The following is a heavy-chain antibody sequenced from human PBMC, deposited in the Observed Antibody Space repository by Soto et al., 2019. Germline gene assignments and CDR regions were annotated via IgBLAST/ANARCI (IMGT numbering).Heavy chain of an antibody. V-gene: IGHV3-30*18. CDR1: GFTFSNYG. D-gene: IGHD1-1*01. J-gene: IGHJ6*02. CDR3: AKSRDAYNYYFSSGMDV. Sequence: QVQLVESGGGVVQPGTSLRLSCAASGFTFSNYGMHWVRQTPGKGLEWVALILYDGSNKYYADSVKGRFTISRDNSKNPLYMQVSSLRAEDTAVYYCAKSRDAYNYYFSSGMDVWVQGPSVTVSS. CDR2: ILYDGSNK.